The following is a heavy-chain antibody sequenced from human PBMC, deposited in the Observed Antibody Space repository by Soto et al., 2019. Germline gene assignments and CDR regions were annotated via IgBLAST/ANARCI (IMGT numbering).Heavy chain of an antibody. CDR1: GGSFSGYY. CDR3: ARTGGMDV. J-gene: IGHJ6*02. V-gene: IGHV4-34*01. CDR2: INHSGNT. Sequence: QVQLQQWGAGLLKPSETLSLTCAVYGGSFSGYYWSWLRQPPGKGPEWIGEINHSGNTKYTPSLESRVTISVDTSQNQFSLKLNSVSAADPAVYYCARTGGMDVWSQGATVTVSS.